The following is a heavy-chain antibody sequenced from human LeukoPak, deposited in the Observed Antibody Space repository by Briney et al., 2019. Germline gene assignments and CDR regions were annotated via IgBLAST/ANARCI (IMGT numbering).Heavy chain of an antibody. CDR2: IYYSGST. CDR3: ASTTFPAYSNYLDY. D-gene: IGHD4-11*01. Sequence: SETLSLTCTVTGTSIRSGSYYWNWIRQAAGKGLEWIGYIYYSGSTNYNPSLKSRVTISVDTSKNQFSLKLSSVTAADTAVYYCASTTFPAYSNYLDYWGQGTLVTVSS. J-gene: IGHJ4*02. V-gene: IGHV4-61*10. CDR1: GTSIRSGSYY.